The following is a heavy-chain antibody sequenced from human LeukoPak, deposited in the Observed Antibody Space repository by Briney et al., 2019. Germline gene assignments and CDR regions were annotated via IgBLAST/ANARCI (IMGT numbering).Heavy chain of an antibody. CDR2: IYHSGST. D-gene: IGHD6-19*01. CDR3: AGSGWHETFDY. J-gene: IGHJ4*02. CDR1: GGSISSSNW. Sequence: SETLCLTCAVSGGSISSSNWWSWVRQPPGKGLEWIGEIYHSGSTNYNPSLKSRVTISVDKSKNQFSLKLSSVTAADTAVYYCAGSGWHETFDYWGQGTLVTVSS. V-gene: IGHV4-4*02.